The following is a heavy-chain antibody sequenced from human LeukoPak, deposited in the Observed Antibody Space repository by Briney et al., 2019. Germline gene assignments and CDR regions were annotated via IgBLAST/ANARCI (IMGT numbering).Heavy chain of an antibody. Sequence: KTSETLSLTCTVSGGSISSHYWSWIRQPPGKGLEWIGYIYYSGSTNYNPSLKSRVTISVDTSKNQFSLKLSSVTAADTAVYYCARRVVVVDAFDIWGQGTMVTASS. D-gene: IGHD2-15*01. V-gene: IGHV4-59*11. CDR3: ARRVVVVDAFDI. CDR1: GGSISSHY. CDR2: IYYSGST. J-gene: IGHJ3*02.